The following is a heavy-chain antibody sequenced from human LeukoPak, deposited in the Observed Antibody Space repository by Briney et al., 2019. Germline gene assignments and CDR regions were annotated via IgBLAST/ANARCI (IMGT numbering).Heavy chain of an antibody. J-gene: IGHJ3*02. Sequence: PGGSLRLSCAASGFTFSSYGMHWVRQAAGKGLEWVAVIWFDGSNKYYADSVKGRFTVSRDNSKNTMDLQMNSLRAEDTAVYYCAREQYGSDDALDIWGQGTMVTVSS. D-gene: IGHD4-17*01. CDR3: AREQYGSDDALDI. CDR1: GFTFSSYG. CDR2: IWFDGSNK. V-gene: IGHV3-33*01.